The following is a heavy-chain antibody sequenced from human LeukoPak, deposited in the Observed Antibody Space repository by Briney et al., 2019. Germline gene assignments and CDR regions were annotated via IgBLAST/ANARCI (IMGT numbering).Heavy chain of an antibody. CDR2: ISGSGGST. V-gene: IGHV3-23*01. CDR1: GFTFSSYA. Sequence: PGGSLRLSCAASGFTFSSYAMSWVRQAPGKGLEWVSAISGSGGSTYYADSVKGRFTISRDNSKNTLYLQMNSLRVDDTAVYYCAKSFYPGGSSFTFNIWGQGTLVTVSS. CDR3: AKSFYPGGSSFTFNI. J-gene: IGHJ3*02. D-gene: IGHD3-10*01.